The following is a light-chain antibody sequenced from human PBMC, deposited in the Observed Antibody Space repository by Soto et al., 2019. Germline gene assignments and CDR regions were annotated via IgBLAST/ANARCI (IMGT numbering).Light chain of an antibody. CDR3: QQYGSSPYT. CDR1: QSVSSSY. Sequence: EIVLTQSPVTLSLSPGERATLSCRAGQSVSSSYLAWYQQKPGQAPRLLNYGASSRATGIPDRFSGSGSGTDFTLTISRLEPEDSAVYYCQQYGSSPYTFGQGTKLEIK. V-gene: IGKV3-20*01. J-gene: IGKJ2*01. CDR2: GAS.